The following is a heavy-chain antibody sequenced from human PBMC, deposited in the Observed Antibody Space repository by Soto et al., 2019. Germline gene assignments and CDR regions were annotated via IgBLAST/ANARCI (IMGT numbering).Heavy chain of an antibody. J-gene: IGHJ4*02. Sequence: ASVKVSCKASGYTFTSYGISWVRQAPGQGLEWMGWISAYNGNTNYAQKLQGRVTMTTDTSTSTAYMELRSLRSDDTAVYYCVRDSMRVYGDYYSSDYWGQGTLVTVSS. CDR3: VRDSMRVYGDYYSSDY. CDR1: GYTFTSYG. D-gene: IGHD4-17*01. V-gene: IGHV1-18*01. CDR2: ISAYNGNT.